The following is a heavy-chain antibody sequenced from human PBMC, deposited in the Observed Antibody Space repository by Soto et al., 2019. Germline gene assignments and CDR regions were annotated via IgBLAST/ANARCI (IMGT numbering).Heavy chain of an antibody. CDR3: GRGATGTVPYYYYYYMDV. CDR1: GYTFTGYY. J-gene: IGHJ6*03. Sequence: ASVKVSCKASGYTFTGYYMHWVRQAPGQGLEWMGWINPNSGGTNYAQKFQGWVTMTRDTSISTAYMELSRLRSDDTAVYYCGRGATGTVPYYYYYYMDVWGKGTTVTVS. CDR2: INPNSGGT. V-gene: IGHV1-2*04. D-gene: IGHD1-1*01.